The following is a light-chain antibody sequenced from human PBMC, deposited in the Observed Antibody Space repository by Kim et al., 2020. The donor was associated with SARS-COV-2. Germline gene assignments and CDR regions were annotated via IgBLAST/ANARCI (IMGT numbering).Light chain of an antibody. CDR1: QGIGNF. J-gene: IGKJ2*01. CDR2: HAS. Sequence: DIQMTQSPSSLSAAVGDRVTITCRASQGIGNFLAWFQQKPGKAPKPLIYHASNLQSGVPSRFGGSGSGTVFTLTISSLRPEDFATYYCHQYNSYPYTFGQGTKLEI. CDR3: HQYNSYPYT. V-gene: IGKV1-16*01.